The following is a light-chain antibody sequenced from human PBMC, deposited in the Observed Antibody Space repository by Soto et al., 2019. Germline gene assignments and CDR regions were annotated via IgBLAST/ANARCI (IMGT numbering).Light chain of an antibody. J-gene: IGKJ5*01. CDR2: AAS. CDR3: QHSYSLPIT. V-gene: IGKV1-39*01. Sequence: DIQMTQSPSSLSASAGDRVTITCRASQSISSYLNWYQQKPGKAPKVLIYAASNLQSGVPSRFSGSGSGTEFSLTISSLQPEDFATYYCQHSYSLPITFGQGTRLEIK. CDR1: QSISSY.